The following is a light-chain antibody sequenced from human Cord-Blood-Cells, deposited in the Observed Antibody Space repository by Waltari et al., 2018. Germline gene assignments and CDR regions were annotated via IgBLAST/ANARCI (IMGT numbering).Light chain of an antibody. V-gene: IGLV2-14*03. CDR2: AVS. Sequence: QSALTQPASVSWSLGQSITIPGTGTSSVVGGYNYVSWYQQPPGKAPKLMIYAVSNRPSGVSNRFSGAKAGNTASLTSSGLQAEHEADYYCSSYTSSGTHVFGTGTKVTVL. J-gene: IGLJ1*01. CDR3: SSYTSSGTHV. CDR1: SSVVGGYNY.